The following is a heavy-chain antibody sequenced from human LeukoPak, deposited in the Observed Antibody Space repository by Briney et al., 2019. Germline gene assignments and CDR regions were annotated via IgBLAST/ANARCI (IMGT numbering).Heavy chain of an antibody. Sequence: PGGSLRLSCAASGFTFSSYSMNWVRQAPGKGLEWVSSISSSSSYIYYADSVKGRFTISRDNAKNSLYLQMNSLRAEDTAVYYCARNNWFGEFENWFDSWGQGTLVTVSS. J-gene: IGHJ5*01. CDR1: GFTFSSYS. V-gene: IGHV3-21*01. D-gene: IGHD3-10*01. CDR3: ARNNWFGEFENWFDS. CDR2: ISSSSSYI.